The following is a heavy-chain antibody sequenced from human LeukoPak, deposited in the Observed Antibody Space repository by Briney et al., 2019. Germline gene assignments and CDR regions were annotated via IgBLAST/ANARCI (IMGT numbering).Heavy chain of an antibody. CDR1: GYTFSNYF. V-gene: IGHV7-4-1*04. D-gene: IGHD1-14*01. J-gene: IGHJ6*03. CDR2: INTNTGNP. CDR3: ARLGTPTFYYYMDV. Sequence: ASVKVSCKASGYTFSNYFMNWVRQAHGQGLEWMGWINTNTGNPTYAQGFTGRFVFSLDTSVSMAYLQISSLKAEDTAVYYCARLGTPTFYYYMDVWGKGTTVTVSS.